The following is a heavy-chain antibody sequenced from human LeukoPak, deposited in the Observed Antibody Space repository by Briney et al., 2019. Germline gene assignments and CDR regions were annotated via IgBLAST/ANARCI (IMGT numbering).Heavy chain of an antibody. J-gene: IGHJ4*02. CDR2: ISAYNGNT. CDR1: GYTFTGYY. Sequence: ASVKVSCKASGYTFTGYYIHWVRQAPGQGLEWMGWISAYNGNTNYAQKLQGRVTMTTDTSTSTAYMELRSLRSDDTAVYYCARDFRDGYNGLSDCWGQGTLVTVSS. D-gene: IGHD5-24*01. CDR3: ARDFRDGYNGLSDC. V-gene: IGHV1-18*04.